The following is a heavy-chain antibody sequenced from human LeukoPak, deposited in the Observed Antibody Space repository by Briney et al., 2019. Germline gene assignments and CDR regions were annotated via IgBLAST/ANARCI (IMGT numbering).Heavy chain of an antibody. V-gene: IGHV4-59*01. CDR3: ARLAVVIGAFDI. Sequence: PSETLSLTCTVSGGSISSYYWSWIRQPPGKGLEWIGYIYYSGSTNYNPSLKSRVTISVDTSKNQFSLKLSSVTAADTAVYYCARLAVVIGAFDIGGQGTMVTVSS. CDR2: IYYSGST. D-gene: IGHD3-22*01. CDR1: GGSISSYY. J-gene: IGHJ3*02.